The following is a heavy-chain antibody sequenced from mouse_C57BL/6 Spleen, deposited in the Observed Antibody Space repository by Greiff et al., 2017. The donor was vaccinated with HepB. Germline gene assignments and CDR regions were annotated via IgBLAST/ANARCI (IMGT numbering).Heavy chain of an antibody. V-gene: IGHV1-78*01. CDR1: GYTFTDHT. Sequence: VQLQESDAELVKPGASVKISCKVSGYTFTDHTIHWMKQRPEQGLEWIGYIYPRDGSTKYNEKFKGKATLTADKSSSTAYMQLNSLTSEDSAVYFCARSYDGYYPYYAMDYWGQGTSVTVSS. J-gene: IGHJ4*01. CDR3: ARSYDGYYPYYAMDY. D-gene: IGHD2-3*01. CDR2: IYPRDGST.